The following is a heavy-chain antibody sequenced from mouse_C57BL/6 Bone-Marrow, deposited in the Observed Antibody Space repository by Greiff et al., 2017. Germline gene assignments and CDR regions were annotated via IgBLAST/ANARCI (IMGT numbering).Heavy chain of an antibody. V-gene: IGHV5-17*01. J-gene: IGHJ3*01. CDR3: ASYYAFSY. Sequence: EVKLVESGGGLVKPGGSLKLSCAASGFTFSGYGMHWVRQAPEKGLEWVAYISSGSSNIYYADTVKGRFTISRDNAKNTLFLQMTSLRSEDTAMYYCASYYAFSYWGRGTVVTVTA. CDR1: GFTFSGYG. D-gene: IGHD1-1*01. CDR2: ISSGSSNI.